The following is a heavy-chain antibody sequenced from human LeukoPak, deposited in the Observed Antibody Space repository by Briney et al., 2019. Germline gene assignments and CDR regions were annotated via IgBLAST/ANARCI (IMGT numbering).Heavy chain of an antibody. Sequence: PGGSLRLSCAASGFTVFNYAMAWVRQAPGKGLEWVSAINGGNDATNYANSVKGRFTISRDNSKNTLYLQMNSLRAEDTAVYYCARGGVLGGDAFDIWGQGTMVTVSS. J-gene: IGHJ3*02. D-gene: IGHD1-26*01. V-gene: IGHV3-23*01. CDR3: ARGGVLGGDAFDI. CDR2: INGGNDAT. CDR1: GFTVFNYA.